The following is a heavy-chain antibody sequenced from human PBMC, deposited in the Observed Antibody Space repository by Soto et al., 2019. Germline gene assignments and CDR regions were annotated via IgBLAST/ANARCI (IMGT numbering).Heavy chain of an antibody. CDR3: ARSVDP. CDR2: IFYSGTT. CDR1: GGSISSGGYY. Sequence: QVQLQESGPGLVKPSQTLSLTCTVSGGSISSGGYYWSWIRQQPGKGLEWIGYIFYSGTTYYNPSLKFRVTISLATSNIQFSLKLSSVTAADTAVYYCARSVDPWGQGTLVTVSS. J-gene: IGHJ5*02. V-gene: IGHV4-31*03.